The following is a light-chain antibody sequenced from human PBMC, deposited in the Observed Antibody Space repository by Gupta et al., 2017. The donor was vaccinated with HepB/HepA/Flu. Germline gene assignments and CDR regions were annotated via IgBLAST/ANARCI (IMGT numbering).Light chain of an antibody. CDR1: RTISGAY. CDR3: QQDHTSPWT. Sequence: EIVLTQSPGTLSLSPGERAILSCRASRTISGAYLAWYQQRPGQVPRLLIYSASTRAKGIPDRFSGSGSGTDFTLTISRLEPEDFAVYYCQQDHTSPWTFGQGPKVEF. CDR2: SAS. V-gene: IGKV3-20*01. J-gene: IGKJ1*01.